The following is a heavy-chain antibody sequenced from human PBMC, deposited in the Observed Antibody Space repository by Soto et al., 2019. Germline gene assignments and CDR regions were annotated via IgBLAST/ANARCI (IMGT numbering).Heavy chain of an antibody. V-gene: IGHV4-59*01. D-gene: IGHD3-22*01. CDR2: IYYSGST. J-gene: IGHJ4*02. CDR1: GGSISSYY. CDR3: ARGDSGYYPPFFDY. Sequence: SETLSLTCTVSGGSISSYYWSWIRQPPGKGLEWIGYIYYSGSTNYNPSLKSRVTISVDASKNQFSLKLSSVTAADTAVYYCARGDSGYYPPFFDYWGQGTLVTVSS.